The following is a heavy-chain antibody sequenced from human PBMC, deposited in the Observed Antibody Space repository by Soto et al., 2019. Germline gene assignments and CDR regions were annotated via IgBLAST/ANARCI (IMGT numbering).Heavy chain of an antibody. CDR2: IYYSGTT. CDR1: GGSISSYY. V-gene: IGHV4-59*01. D-gene: IGHD2-15*01. Sequence: PSEPLSLPCTVSGGSISSYYWNWIRQPPGKEPEYIGYIYYSGTTYYNPSLRGRVTISVDTSTKQFSLKLTSVTAADTAFYYCAGGRGDSIGYWGQGIQVTVSS. J-gene: IGHJ4*02. CDR3: AGGRGDSIGY.